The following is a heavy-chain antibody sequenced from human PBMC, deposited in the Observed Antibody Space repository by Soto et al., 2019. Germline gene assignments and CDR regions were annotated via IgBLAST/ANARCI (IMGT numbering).Heavy chain of an antibody. V-gene: IGHV2-5*02. D-gene: IGHD3-3*01. CDR1: GFSLSTSGVG. J-gene: IGHJ5*02. Sequence: QITLKESGPTLVKPTQTLTLTCTFSGFSLSTSGVGVGWIRQPPGKALEWLALIYWDDDKRYSPSLESRLTITKDTSKNQVVLTMTHMDPVDTATYYCAHAYPLPVLGVVVSGRFDPWGQGTLVTVSS. CDR2: IYWDDDK. CDR3: AHAYPLPVLGVVVSGRFDP.